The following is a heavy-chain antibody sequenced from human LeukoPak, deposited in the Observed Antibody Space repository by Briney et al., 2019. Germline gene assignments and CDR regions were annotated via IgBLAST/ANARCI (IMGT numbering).Heavy chain of an antibody. CDR3: ARERQDTIIHSGAFDI. V-gene: IGHV3-30-3*01. CDR2: IASGGSHT. D-gene: IGHD3-10*01. Sequence: GRSLRLSCAASGFTFSTYFMHWVRQAPGKGLEWVADIASGGSHTFYVESVKGRFTISRDNSKNTLYLQMNSLRAEDTAVYFCARERQDTIIHSGAFDIWGQGTMVTVSS. CDR1: GFTFSTYF. J-gene: IGHJ3*02.